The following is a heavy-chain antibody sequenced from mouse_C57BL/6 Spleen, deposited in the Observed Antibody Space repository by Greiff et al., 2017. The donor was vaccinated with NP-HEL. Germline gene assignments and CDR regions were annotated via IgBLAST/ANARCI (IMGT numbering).Heavy chain of an antibody. CDR2: IRSKSNNYAT. J-gene: IGHJ1*03. D-gene: IGHD2-4*01. V-gene: IGHV10-1*01. CDR1: GFSFNTYA. CDR3: VRQEERRAYDYDGPYWYFDV. Sequence: EVQGVESGGGLVQPKGSLKLSCAASGFSFNTYAMNWVRQAPGKGLEWVARIRSKSNNYATYYADSVKDRFTISRDDSESMLYLQMNNLKTEDTAMYYGVRQEERRAYDYDGPYWYFDVWGTGTTVTVSS.